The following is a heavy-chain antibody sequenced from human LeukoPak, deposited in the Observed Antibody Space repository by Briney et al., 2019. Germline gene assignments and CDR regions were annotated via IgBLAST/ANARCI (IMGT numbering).Heavy chain of an antibody. CDR2: ISAYNGNT. CDR1: GYTFTSYG. J-gene: IGHJ6*02. D-gene: IGHD2-15*01. V-gene: IGHV1-18*01. CDR3: ARDGRCSGGSCYSFRMNV. Sequence: ASVKVSCKASGYTFTSYGISWVRQAPGQGLEWMGWISAYNGNTNYAQKLQGRVTTTTDTSTSTAYMELRSLRSDDTAVYYCARDGRCSGGSCYSFRMNVWGQGTTVTVSS.